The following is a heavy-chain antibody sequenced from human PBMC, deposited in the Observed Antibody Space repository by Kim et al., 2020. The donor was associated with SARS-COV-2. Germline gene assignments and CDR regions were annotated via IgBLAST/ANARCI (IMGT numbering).Heavy chain of an antibody. CDR3: AKVPGIAAAGTGY. D-gene: IGHD6-13*01. Sequence: YADSVKGRFTISRDNSKNTLYLQMNSLRAEATAVYYCAKVPGIAAAGTGYWGQGTLVTVSS. J-gene: IGHJ4*02. V-gene: IGHV3-23*01.